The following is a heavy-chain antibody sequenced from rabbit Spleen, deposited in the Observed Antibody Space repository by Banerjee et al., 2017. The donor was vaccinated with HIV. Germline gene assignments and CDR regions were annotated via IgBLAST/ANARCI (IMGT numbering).Heavy chain of an antibody. CDR1: GFDFSSYY. D-gene: IGHD6-1*01. CDR3: ARGPHNSGDGYVL. J-gene: IGHJ3*01. CDR2: IDPVFGSA. V-gene: IGHV1S7*01. Sequence: QLMESGGGLVQPGGSLKLSCKASGFDFSSYYMSWVRQAPGKGLEWIGYIDPVFGSAYYASWVNGRFSISRENTQNTVSLQLNSLTAADTATYFCARGPHNSGDGYVLWGQGTLVTVS.